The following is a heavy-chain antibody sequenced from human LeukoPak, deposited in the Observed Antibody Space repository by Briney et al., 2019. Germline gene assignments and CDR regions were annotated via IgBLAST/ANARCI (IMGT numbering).Heavy chain of an antibody. CDR2: VKTKTEGETT. CDR3: STEDGRN. V-gene: IGHV3-15*01. D-gene: IGHD1-26*01. CDR1: GFTFSTAW. J-gene: IGHJ4*01. Sequence: PGGSLRLSCAASGFTFSTAWMSWVRQAPEKGLEWVGRVKTKTEGETTDYGAPVKGRFTISRDDSRDTLYLQMNSLNTEDTALYYCSTEDGRNWGHGTLVTVSS.